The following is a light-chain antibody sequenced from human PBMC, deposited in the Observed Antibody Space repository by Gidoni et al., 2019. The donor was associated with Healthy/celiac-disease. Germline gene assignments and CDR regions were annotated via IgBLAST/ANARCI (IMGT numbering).Light chain of an antibody. Sequence: DIRMSQSPSSRSASVGARVTITCQSSQDISNYLTWYQQKPGKAPKLLIYDASNLETGVPSRFSGSGSGTDFTLTISSLQPEDIATYYCQQYDNLPYTFGQGTKLEIK. CDR2: DAS. J-gene: IGKJ2*01. CDR1: QDISNY. V-gene: IGKV1-33*01. CDR3: QQYDNLPYT.